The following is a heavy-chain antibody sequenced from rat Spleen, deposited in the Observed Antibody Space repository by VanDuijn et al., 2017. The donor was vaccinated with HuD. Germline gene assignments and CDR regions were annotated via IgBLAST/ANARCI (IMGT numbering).Heavy chain of an antibody. D-gene: IGHD1-11*01. V-gene: IGHV2-63*01. J-gene: IGHJ4*01. CDR3: TTATEGPYVMDA. CDR2: IWSNGDT. Sequence: QVQLKESGPGLVQPSRTLSLTCTVSGFSLTSYGVSWVRQSPGKGLEWMGVIWSNGDTSYNSPLKSRLTISRDTSKNQVFLKMNSLQTDDTGTYYCTTATEGPYVMDAWGQGASVTVSS. CDR1: GFSLTSYG.